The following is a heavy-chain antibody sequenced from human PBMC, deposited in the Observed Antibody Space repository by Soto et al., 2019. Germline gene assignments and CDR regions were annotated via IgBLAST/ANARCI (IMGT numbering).Heavy chain of an antibody. V-gene: IGHV1-18*01. D-gene: IGHD2-21*01. Sequence: QVQLLQSGAEVKEPGASVKVSCKASGYNFVTFGVSWVRQAPGQGLEWMGWITPDNGNTNYAQRFQGRATMTTDTSTSTAYMEVRSLRSDDTAVYYCARLAPCAGDPCYSLPLDLWGPGALVTVSS. CDR2: ITPDNGNT. J-gene: IGHJ5*02. CDR3: ARLAPCAGDPCYSLPLDL. CDR1: GYNFVTFG.